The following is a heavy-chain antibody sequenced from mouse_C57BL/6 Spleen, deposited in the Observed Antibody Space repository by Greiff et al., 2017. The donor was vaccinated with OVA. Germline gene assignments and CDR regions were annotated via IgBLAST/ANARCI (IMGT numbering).Heavy chain of an antibody. J-gene: IGHJ4*01. CDR2: IYPRSGNT. V-gene: IGHV1-81*01. Sequence: VQVVESGAELARPGASVKLSCKASGYTFTSYGISWVKQRTGQGLEWIGEIYPRSGNTYYNEKFKGKATLTADKSSSTAYMELRSLTSEDSAVYFCARRDYETAMDYWGQGTSVTVSS. D-gene: IGHD2-4*01. CDR3: ARRDYETAMDY. CDR1: GYTFTSYG.